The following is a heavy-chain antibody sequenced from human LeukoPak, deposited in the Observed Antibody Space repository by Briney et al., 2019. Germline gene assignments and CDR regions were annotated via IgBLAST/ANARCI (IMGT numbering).Heavy chain of an antibody. D-gene: IGHD3-10*01. CDR2: ISLSSTYT. Sequence: GGSLRLSCAASGFTFSDYHMSWIRQAPGKGLEWVSYISLSSTYTNYADSVKGRFTISRDNAKNLLYLQMNSLRDEDTAVYYCARDGWFGELDKDHFDYWGQGTLVTVSS. CDR1: GFTFSDYH. CDR3: ARDGWFGELDKDHFDY. J-gene: IGHJ4*02. V-gene: IGHV3-11*06.